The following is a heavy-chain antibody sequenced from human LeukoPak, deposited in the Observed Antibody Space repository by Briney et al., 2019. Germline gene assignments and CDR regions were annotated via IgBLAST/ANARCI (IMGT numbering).Heavy chain of an antibody. CDR3: ARRYYYDSSGRIAEFDY. Sequence: SETLSLTCAVYGGSFIGFHWNWIRQPPGKGLEWIGDINHSGSTNYNPSLKSRVTISVDTSKNQFSLKLSSVTAADTAVYYCARRYYYDSSGRIAEFDYWGQGTLVTVSS. CDR1: GGSFIGFH. V-gene: IGHV4-34*01. J-gene: IGHJ4*02. CDR2: INHSGST. D-gene: IGHD3-22*01.